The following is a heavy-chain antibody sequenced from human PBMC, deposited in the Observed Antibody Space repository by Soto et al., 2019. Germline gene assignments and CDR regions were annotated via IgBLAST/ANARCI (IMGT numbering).Heavy chain of an antibody. D-gene: IGHD5-12*01. J-gene: IGHJ5*02. Sequence: ASVKVSCKASGYTFTGYYMHWVRQAPGQGLEWMGWINPNSGGTNYAQKFQGRVTMTRDTSISTAYMELSRLRSDDTAVYYCARSKSGYDDNWFDPWGQGTLVTVSS. CDR3: ARSKSGYDDNWFDP. V-gene: IGHV1-2*02. CDR1: GYTFTGYY. CDR2: INPNSGGT.